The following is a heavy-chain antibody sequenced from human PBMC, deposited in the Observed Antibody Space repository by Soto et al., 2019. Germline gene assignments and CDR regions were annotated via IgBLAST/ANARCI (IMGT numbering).Heavy chain of an antibody. V-gene: IGHV3-48*04. CDR3: ASSHCGGDCYPNWFDP. Sequence: GGSLRLSCAASGFTFSSYSMNWVRQAPGKGLEWVSYISSSSSTIYYADSVKGRFTISRDNAKNSLYLQMNSLRAEDTAVYYCASSHCGGDCYPNWFDPWGQGTLVTVSS. J-gene: IGHJ5*02. D-gene: IGHD2-21*02. CDR2: ISSSSSTI. CDR1: GFTFSSYS.